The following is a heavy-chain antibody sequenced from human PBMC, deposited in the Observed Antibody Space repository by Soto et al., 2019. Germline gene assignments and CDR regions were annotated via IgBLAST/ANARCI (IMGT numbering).Heavy chain of an antibody. CDR2: IWYDGSNK. D-gene: IGHD2-21*02. CDR3: ARDYCGGDCYYDY. CDR1: GFTFSSYG. V-gene: IGHV3-33*01. J-gene: IGHJ4*02. Sequence: GGSLRLSCAASGFTFSSYGMHWVRQAPGKGLEWVAVIWYDGSNKYYADSVKGRFTISRDNSKNTLYLQMNSLRAEDTAVYYCARDYCGGDCYYDYWGQGTLVTVSS.